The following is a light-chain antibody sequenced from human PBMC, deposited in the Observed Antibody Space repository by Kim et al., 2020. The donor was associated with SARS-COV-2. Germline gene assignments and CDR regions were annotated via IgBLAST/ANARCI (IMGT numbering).Light chain of an antibody. Sequence: DIQVTQSSSSLSASIGDTVSITCRASQDITKFLAWYQQKPGKPPKLLIYGASGLQSGFPSRFSGSGFGTDFTLTIYSLQSEDVATYYCQSYDSGVLSFGGGTRVDIK. J-gene: IGKJ4*01. CDR2: GAS. CDR1: QDITKF. V-gene: IGKV1-27*01. CDR3: QSYDSGVLS.